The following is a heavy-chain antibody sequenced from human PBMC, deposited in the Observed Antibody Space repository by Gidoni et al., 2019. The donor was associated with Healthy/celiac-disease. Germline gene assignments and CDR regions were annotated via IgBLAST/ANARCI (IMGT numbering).Heavy chain of an antibody. CDR1: GFTFSRCW. J-gene: IGHJ4*02. V-gene: IGHV3-7*03. CDR3: ARGLMGDYFDY. D-gene: IGHD3-16*01. CDR2: IKQDGSER. Sequence: EVQLVESGGGVVQPGGSLRLSCAASGFTFSRCWSSWVLQTPGKGLEWLSNIKQDGSERYYVDSVKGRFTISRDNANNSLYLQMNSLRAEDTAVYYCARGLMGDYFDYWGQGTLVTVSS.